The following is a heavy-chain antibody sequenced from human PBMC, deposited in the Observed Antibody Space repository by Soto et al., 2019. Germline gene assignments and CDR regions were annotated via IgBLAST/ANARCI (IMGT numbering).Heavy chain of an antibody. CDR3: AKEVRVGYCSGGSCYDYYYMDV. J-gene: IGHJ6*03. CDR1: GFIFSSYG. D-gene: IGHD2-15*01. Sequence: GGSLRLSCAASGFIFSSYGMSWVRQAPGKGLEWVSAISGSGTGTYYADSVKGRFTISRDNSKNTLYLQMNNLGAEDTALYYCAKEVRVGYCSGGSCYDYYYMDVWGKGTTVTVSS. V-gene: IGHV3-23*01. CDR2: ISGSGTGT.